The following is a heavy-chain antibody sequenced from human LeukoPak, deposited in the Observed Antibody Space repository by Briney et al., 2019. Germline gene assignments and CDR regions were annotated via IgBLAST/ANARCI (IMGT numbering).Heavy chain of an antibody. J-gene: IGHJ5*02. V-gene: IGHV4-39*07. CDR3: ARENYYGSGFQWFDP. CDR2: IYYSGTT. D-gene: IGHD3-10*01. CDR1: GGSISSSNYY. Sequence: SETLSLTCTVSGGSISSSNYYWGWIRQPPGKGLEWIGTIYYSGTTYYNPSLKSRVTISVDTSKNQFSLKLSSVTAADTAVYYCARENYYGSGFQWFDPWGQGTLVTVSS.